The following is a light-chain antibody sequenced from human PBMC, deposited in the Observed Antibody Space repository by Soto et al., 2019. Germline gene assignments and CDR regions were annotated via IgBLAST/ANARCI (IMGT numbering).Light chain of an antibody. CDR1: QDITNY. CDR2: AAS. Sequence: DIQMTQSPSSLSASVGDRVTITCQASQDITNYLNWYQQKPGTAPKLLIYAASSLQSGVPSRFSGSGSWTDFTLTISSLQPEDFATYYCQLSDSSLTFGQGTRLENK. V-gene: IGKV1-39*01. J-gene: IGKJ5*01. CDR3: QLSDSSLT.